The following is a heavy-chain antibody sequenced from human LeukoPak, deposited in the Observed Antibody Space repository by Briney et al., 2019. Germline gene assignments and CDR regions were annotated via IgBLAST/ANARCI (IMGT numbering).Heavy chain of an antibody. CDR1: GFTFSSYA. J-gene: IGHJ4*02. V-gene: IGHV3-23*01. D-gene: IGHD2-15*01. CDR3: AKGDPRYFRSGGSCYAVDY. Sequence: PGGSLRLSCAASGFTFSSYAMSWVRQAPGKGLEWVSAISGSGGSTYYADSVKGRFTISRDNSKNTLYLQMNSLRAEDTAVYYCAKGDPRYFRSGGSCYAVDYWGQGTLVTVSS. CDR2: ISGSGGST.